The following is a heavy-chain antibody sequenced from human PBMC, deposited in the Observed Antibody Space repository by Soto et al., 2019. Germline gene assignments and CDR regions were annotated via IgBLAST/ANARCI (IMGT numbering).Heavy chain of an antibody. CDR2: IYSGGST. V-gene: IGHV3-53*01. CDR3: AREWPHLDC. CDR1: GFTVSSNY. J-gene: IGHJ4*02. Sequence: GGSLRLSCAASGFTVSSNYMSWVRQAPGKGLEWVSVIYSGGSTFYADSVKGRFTISRDDSKNMVYLQMNRMRAEDTAVYYCAREWPHLDCWGQGTLVTVSS.